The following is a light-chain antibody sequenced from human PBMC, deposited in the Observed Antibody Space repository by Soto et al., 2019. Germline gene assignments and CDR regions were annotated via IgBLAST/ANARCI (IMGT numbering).Light chain of an antibody. CDR1: QSVSSN. CDR2: DAS. V-gene: IGKV3-15*01. J-gene: IGKJ5*01. Sequence: EIVLTQSPGTLSLSPGERATLSCRASQSVSSNLAWYQQKPGQAPRLLIYDASTRATGIPPRFSGGGSWTEFTVTISSLQSEDFAIYYCQQYDIWPPYTFGQGTRLEIK. CDR3: QQYDIWPPYT.